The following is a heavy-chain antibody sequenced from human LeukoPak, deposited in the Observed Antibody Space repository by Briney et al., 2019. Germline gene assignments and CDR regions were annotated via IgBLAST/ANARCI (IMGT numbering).Heavy chain of an antibody. Sequence: SQTLSLTCAISGDSVSSNSAAWNWIRQSPSRGLEWLGRTYYRSKWYNDYAVSVKSRITINPDTSKNQFSLQLNSVTPEDTAVYYCAREFPSNTVVDAYYYYYMDVWGKGTTVTVSS. D-gene: IGHD4-23*01. V-gene: IGHV6-1*01. CDR2: TYYRSKWYN. J-gene: IGHJ6*03. CDR3: AREFPSNTVVDAYYYYYMDV. CDR1: GDSVSSNSAA.